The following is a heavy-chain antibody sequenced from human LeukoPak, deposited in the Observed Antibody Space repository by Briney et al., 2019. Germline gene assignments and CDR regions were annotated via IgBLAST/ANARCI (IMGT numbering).Heavy chain of an antibody. CDR3: ARGLNGYSSSWSPYNWFDP. CDR1: GGSISSYY. CDR2: IYTSGST. Sequence: PSETLSLTCTVSGGSISSYYWSWIRQPAGKGLEWIGRIYTSGSTNYNPSLKSRVTMSVDTSKNQFSLKLSSVTAADTAVYYCARGLNGYSSSWSPYNWFDPWGQGTPVTVSS. J-gene: IGHJ5*02. D-gene: IGHD6-13*01. V-gene: IGHV4-4*07.